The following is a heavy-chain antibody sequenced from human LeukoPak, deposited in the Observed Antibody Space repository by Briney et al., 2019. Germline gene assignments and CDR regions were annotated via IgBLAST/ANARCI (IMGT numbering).Heavy chain of an antibody. Sequence: GGSLRLSCAASGFTFSSYAMSWVRQAPGKGLEWVSAISGSGGDTYYADSVKGRFTISRDNSKNTLYLQMNSLRAEDTAVYYCAKDGGSYRGPFDSWGQGTLVTVSS. D-gene: IGHD3-10*01. CDR2: ISGSGGDT. V-gene: IGHV3-23*01. CDR3: AKDGGSYRGPFDS. CDR1: GFTFSSYA. J-gene: IGHJ4*02.